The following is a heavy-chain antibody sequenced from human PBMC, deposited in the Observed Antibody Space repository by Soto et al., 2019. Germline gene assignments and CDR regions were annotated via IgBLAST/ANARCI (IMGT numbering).Heavy chain of an antibody. CDR3: ARGPYDFWSGSLLRYYYGMDV. J-gene: IGHJ6*02. CDR1: GGSFSGYY. CDR2: INHSGST. D-gene: IGHD3-3*01. Sequence: SETLSLTCAVYGGSFSGYYWSWIRQPPGKGLEWIGEINHSGSTNYNPSLKSRVTISVDTSKNQFSLKLSSVTAADTAVYYCARGPYDFWSGSLLRYYYGMDVWGQGTPVTVYS. V-gene: IGHV4-34*01.